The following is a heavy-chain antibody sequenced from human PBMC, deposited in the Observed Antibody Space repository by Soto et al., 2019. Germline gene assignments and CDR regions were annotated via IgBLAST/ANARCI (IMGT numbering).Heavy chain of an antibody. Sequence: GGSLRLSCAASGFTFSSYSMNWVRQAPGKGLEWVSSISSSSSYIYYADSVKGRFTISRDNAKNSLYLQMNSLRAEDTAVYYCARDTEHCSGGSSYSPYWGQGTLVTVSS. CDR1: GFTFSSYS. V-gene: IGHV3-21*01. CDR2: ISSSSSYI. CDR3: ARDTEHCSGGSSYSPY. J-gene: IGHJ4*02. D-gene: IGHD2-15*01.